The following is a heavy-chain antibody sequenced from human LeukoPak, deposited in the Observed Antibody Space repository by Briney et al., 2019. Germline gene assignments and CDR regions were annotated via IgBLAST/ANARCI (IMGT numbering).Heavy chain of an antibody. D-gene: IGHD2-15*01. CDR3: AREKGSGYYYYGMDV. CDR1: GGFITTTSYY. Sequence: SETLSLTCTVSGGFITTTSYYWAWIRQPPGKGLGWIGNIYHSGSTYYNPSLKRRVTISLDTSKNQFALKLSSVTAADTAVYYCAREKGSGYYYYGMDVWGQGTTVTVSS. CDR2: IYHSGST. V-gene: IGHV4-39*06. J-gene: IGHJ6*02.